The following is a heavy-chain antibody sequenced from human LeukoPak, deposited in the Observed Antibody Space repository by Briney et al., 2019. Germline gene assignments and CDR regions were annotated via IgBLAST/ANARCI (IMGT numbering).Heavy chain of an antibody. Sequence: PSDTLSLTCTVSGGSITSYYWSWIRQPPGKGLEWIGYIYNSGSTNYNPSLESRVTISVDTSKNQFSLKLSSVTAADTAVYYCARLYSSSLGRVFDYWGQGTLVTVSS. J-gene: IGHJ4*02. CDR2: IYNSGST. D-gene: IGHD4-11*01. CDR1: GGSITSYY. CDR3: ARLYSSSLGRVFDY. V-gene: IGHV4-59*07.